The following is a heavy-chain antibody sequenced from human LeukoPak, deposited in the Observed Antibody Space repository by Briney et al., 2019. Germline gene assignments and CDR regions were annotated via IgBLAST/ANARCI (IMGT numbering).Heavy chain of an antibody. CDR3: ARGWIQLWFLFDY. D-gene: IGHD5-18*01. J-gene: IGHJ4*02. V-gene: IGHV3-21*01. CDR2: ISSSSSYI. Sequence: GGSLRLSCAASGFTFSSYEMNWVRQAPGKGLEWVSSISSSSSYIYYADSVKGRFTISRDNAKNSLYLQMNSLRAEDTAVYYCARGWIQLWFLFDYWGQGTLVTVSS. CDR1: GFTFSSYE.